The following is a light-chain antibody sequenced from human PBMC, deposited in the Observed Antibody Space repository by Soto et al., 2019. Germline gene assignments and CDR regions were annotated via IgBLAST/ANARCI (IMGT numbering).Light chain of an antibody. CDR3: QQRSNWYI. Sequence: ENVLTQSPATLSFSPGERGNPSCRASQRVSSYFTWYQQKTGQAPRAPHYDATHKATGLPARVKGRGSWANFPLPISSLEPEDFAFYSCQQRSNWYIFGQGPKVDIK. CDR1: QRVSSY. V-gene: IGKV3-11*01. J-gene: IGKJ2*01. CDR2: DAT.